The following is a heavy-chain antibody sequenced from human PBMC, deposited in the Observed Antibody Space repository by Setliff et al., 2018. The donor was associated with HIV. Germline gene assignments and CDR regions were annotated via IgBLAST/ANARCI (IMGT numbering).Heavy chain of an antibody. CDR2: INTDGTYI. CDR1: GFTFSRFW. V-gene: IGHV3-74*01. Sequence: GGSLRLSCAASGFTFSRFWMHWVRQVPGKGLMWVSRINTDGTYIHYADSVKGRFTISRDNAKNILYLQMTSLRAEDTAVYYCARDDSNGNTDAFDIWGQGTTVTVSS. D-gene: IGHD5-18*01. CDR3: ARDDSNGNTDAFDI. J-gene: IGHJ3*02.